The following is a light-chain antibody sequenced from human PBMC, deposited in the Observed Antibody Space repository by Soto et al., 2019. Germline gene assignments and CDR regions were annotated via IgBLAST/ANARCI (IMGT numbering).Light chain of an antibody. V-gene: IGKV3-11*01. CDR3: LQYGTSPGT. CDR2: DAS. Sequence: EIVLTQSPATLSLSPGERVTLSCRASQSVTKYLAWYHQKPGQAPRLLIYDASNGATGISDRFSGSGSGTEFTLTISRLEPEDFAVYYCLQYGTSPGTFGQGTKVDIK. CDR1: QSVTKY. J-gene: IGKJ1*01.